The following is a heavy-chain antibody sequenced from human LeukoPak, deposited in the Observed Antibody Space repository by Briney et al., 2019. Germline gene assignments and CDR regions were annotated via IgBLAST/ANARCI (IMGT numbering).Heavy chain of an antibody. CDR1: GGSISSYY. V-gene: IGHV4-59*08. CDR2: IFFSGST. J-gene: IGHJ5*02. CDR3: ARLNLMASNWFDP. D-gene: IGHD5-24*01. Sequence: SETLSLTCTVSGGSISSYYWSWIRQPPGKGLEWIGYIFFSGSTNYNPSLKSRVTMSVDSSKNQFSLKLRSVTAADTAVYYCARLNLMASNWFDPWGQGTLVTVSS.